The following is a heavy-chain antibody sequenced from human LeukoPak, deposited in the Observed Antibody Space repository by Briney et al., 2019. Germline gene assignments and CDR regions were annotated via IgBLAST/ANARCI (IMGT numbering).Heavy chain of an antibody. CDR1: GFTFNTYA. Sequence: PGGSLRLSCAPSGFTFNTYAMHWVRQAPGKGLEWVSGIDGSGDNTYYADSVKGRFTISRDNSKDTLFLQMKSLRAEDTAVYYCAKADSYGGNSQLFDFWGQGTLVTVSS. V-gene: IGHV3-23*01. J-gene: IGHJ5*01. CDR3: AKADSYGGNSQLFDF. CDR2: IDGSGDNT. D-gene: IGHD2-21*01.